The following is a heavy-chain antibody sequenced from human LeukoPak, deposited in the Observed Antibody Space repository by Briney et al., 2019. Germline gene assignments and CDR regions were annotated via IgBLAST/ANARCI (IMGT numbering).Heavy chain of an antibody. V-gene: IGHV1-18*01. Sequence: ASVKVSFKASGYTFINYGINWVRQAPGQGLEWMGWISPYNGNTNYAQKFQGRVTMTTDTSTSTAYMELRSLRSDDTAVYYCARAPQRNLSYYYGMDVWGQGTTVPVSS. CDR2: ISPYNGNT. J-gene: IGHJ6*02. CDR3: ARAPQRNLSYYYGMDV. CDR1: GYTFINYG.